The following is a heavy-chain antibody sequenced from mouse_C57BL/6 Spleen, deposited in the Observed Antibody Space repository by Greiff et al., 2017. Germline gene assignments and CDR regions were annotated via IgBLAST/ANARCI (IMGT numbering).Heavy chain of an antibody. J-gene: IGHJ4*01. CDR1: GYTFTSYW. V-gene: IGHV1-5*01. CDR3: TRETYDGYYLYAMDY. Sequence: EVQLQQSGTVLARPGASVKMSCKTSGYTFTSYWMHWVKQRPGQGLEWIGAIYPGNSDTSYNQKFKGKAKLTAVTSASTAYMELSSLTNEDSAVYYCTRETYDGYYLYAMDYWGQGTSVTVSS. CDR2: IYPGNSDT. D-gene: IGHD2-3*01.